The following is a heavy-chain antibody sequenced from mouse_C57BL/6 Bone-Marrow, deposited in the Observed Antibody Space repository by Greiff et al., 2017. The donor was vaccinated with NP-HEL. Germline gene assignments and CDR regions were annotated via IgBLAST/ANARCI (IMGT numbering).Heavy chain of an antibody. CDR1: GFTFSDYG. CDR3: ARDLIYYGSSPYYFDY. Sequence: EVQLVESGGGLVKPGGSLKLSCAASGFTFSDYGMHWVRQAPEKGLEWVAYISSGSSTIYYADTVKGRFTISRDNAKNTLFLQMTSLRSEDTAMYYCARDLIYYGSSPYYFDYWGQGTTLTVSS. D-gene: IGHD1-1*01. V-gene: IGHV5-17*01. CDR2: ISSGSSTI. J-gene: IGHJ2*01.